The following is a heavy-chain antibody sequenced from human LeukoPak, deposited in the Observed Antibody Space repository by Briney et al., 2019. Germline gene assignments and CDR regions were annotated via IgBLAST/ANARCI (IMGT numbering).Heavy chain of an antibody. CDR2: INAGNGNT. CDR1: GYIFTSYA. V-gene: IGHV1-3*01. J-gene: IGHJ5*02. D-gene: IGHD3-10*01. CDR3: ARDLRWFGELLPLNWFDP. Sequence: ASVKVSCKASGYIFTSYAMHWVRQAPGQRLEWMGWINAGNGNTEYSQKFQGRVTITRDTSASTAYMELSSLRSEDTAVYYCARDLRWFGELLPLNWFDPWGQGTLVTVSS.